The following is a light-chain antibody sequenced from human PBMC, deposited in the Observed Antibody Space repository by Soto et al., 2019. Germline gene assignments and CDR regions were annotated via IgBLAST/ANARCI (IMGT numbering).Light chain of an antibody. CDR3: SAYTVSRTYV. CDR1: SSDVGAYNF. CDR2: NVY. V-gene: IGLV2-14*03. J-gene: IGLJ1*01. Sequence: QSVLTQPASVSGSPGQSITISCTGTSSDVGAYNFVSWHQQHPGKAPKLMIYNVYDRPSGISYRFSGSKSGNTASLTISALQGEDEAAYYCSAYTVSRTYVFGTGTMVTVL.